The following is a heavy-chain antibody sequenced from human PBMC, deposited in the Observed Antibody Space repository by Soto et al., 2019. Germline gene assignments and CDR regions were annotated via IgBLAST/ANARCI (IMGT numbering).Heavy chain of an antibody. J-gene: IGHJ6*02. D-gene: IGHD4-17*01. CDR2: IIPFLSAT. Sequence: QVQLVQSGAEVKKPGSSVKASCRASGGHFDRFALSWLLQAHGQGLEWMGGIIPFLSATTYAHKFQGRVTITADESASTRDVEVRSRASDDSAVYYCARGEDAHGELVSMDVWGQGPSVTVSS. V-gene: IGHV1-69*01. CDR3: ARGEDAHGELVSMDV. CDR1: GGHFDRFA.